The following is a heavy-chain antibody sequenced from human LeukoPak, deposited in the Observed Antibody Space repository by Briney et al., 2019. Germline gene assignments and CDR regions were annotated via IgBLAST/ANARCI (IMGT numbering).Heavy chain of an antibody. CDR3: ARDGYYDILTGYYTLDY. CDR2: INHSGST. Sequence: SETLSLTCAVYGGSFSGYYWSWIRQPPGKGLEWLGEINHSGSTNYNPSLKSRVTISVDPSKNQFSLKLSSVTAADTAVYYCARDGYYDILTGYYTLDYWGQGTLVTVSS. CDR1: GGSFSGYY. J-gene: IGHJ4*02. V-gene: IGHV4-34*01. D-gene: IGHD3-9*01.